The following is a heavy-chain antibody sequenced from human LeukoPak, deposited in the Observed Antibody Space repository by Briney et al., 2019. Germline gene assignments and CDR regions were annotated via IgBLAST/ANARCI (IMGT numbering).Heavy chain of an antibody. CDR1: GGSLSSYY. V-gene: IGHV4-59*08. J-gene: IGHJ4*02. CDR2: IYYSGRT. Sequence: PSETLSLTCTVSGGSLSSYYCSWIRQPPGKGLEWIGYIYYSGRTNYNPSLKSRVTISVDTSKNQFSLKLSSVTAADTAVYYCARLTAWTTTNFDFWGQGTLVTVSS. D-gene: IGHD1-26*01. CDR3: ARLTAWTTTNFDF.